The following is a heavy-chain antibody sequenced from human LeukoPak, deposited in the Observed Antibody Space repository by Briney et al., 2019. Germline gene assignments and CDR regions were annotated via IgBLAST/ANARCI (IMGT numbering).Heavy chain of an antibody. CDR3: AREAYCGGDCYSYYFDY. J-gene: IGHJ4*02. CDR1: GFTFSSYS. Sequence: GGSLRLSCAASGFTFSSYSMNWVRQAPGKGLVWVSRINSDGSSTSYADSVKGRFTISRDNAKNTLYLQMNSLRAEDTAVYYCAREAYCGGDCYSYYFDYWGQGTLVTVSS. V-gene: IGHV3-74*01. CDR2: INSDGSST. D-gene: IGHD2-21*02.